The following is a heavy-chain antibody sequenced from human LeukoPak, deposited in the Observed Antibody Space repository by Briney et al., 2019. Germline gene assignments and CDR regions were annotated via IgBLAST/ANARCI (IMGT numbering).Heavy chain of an antibody. V-gene: IGHV6-1*01. CDR3: ARSQGHLDL. J-gene: IGHJ2*01. CDR1: GDSVSGTNAA. Sequence: SQTLSLTCAISGDSVSGTNAAWNWIRQSPSRGLGWLGRTYYRSRWYSEYARSVKGRITIDPDTSKNQFSLQLNSVTPEDAAVYYCARSQGHLDLWGRGTLVTVSS. CDR2: TYYRSRWYS.